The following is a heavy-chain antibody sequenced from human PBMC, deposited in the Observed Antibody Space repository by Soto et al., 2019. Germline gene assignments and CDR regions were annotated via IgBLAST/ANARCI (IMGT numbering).Heavy chain of an antibody. D-gene: IGHD1-26*01. J-gene: IGHJ5*02. Sequence: QVQLVQSGAEVKKPGASVKVSCKASGYNFNSYTISWVRQAPGQGLEWMGRISAYNGNTNYAQKLQGRVTMTTDTSTSTAYMELGSLRSDDTAVYHCARVVGALGHWFDPGGQGTLVTVSS. CDR1: GYNFNSYT. CDR2: ISAYNGNT. V-gene: IGHV1-18*01. CDR3: ARVVGALGHWFDP.